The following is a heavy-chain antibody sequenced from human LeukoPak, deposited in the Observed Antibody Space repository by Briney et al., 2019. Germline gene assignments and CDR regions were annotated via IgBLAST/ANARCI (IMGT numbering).Heavy chain of an antibody. J-gene: IGHJ4*02. CDR1: GFTISNYW. V-gene: IGHV3-74*03. CDR2: IHPDGSIT. Sequence: GGSLRLSCVGSGFTISNYWMHWVRQAPGTGLVWVSRIHPDGSITTYADSVKGRFTISRDNAKNTLYMQMNSLRAEDTAVYYCVRDLGGRSGHWGQGTLVTVSS. D-gene: IGHD1-26*01. CDR3: VRDLGGRSGH.